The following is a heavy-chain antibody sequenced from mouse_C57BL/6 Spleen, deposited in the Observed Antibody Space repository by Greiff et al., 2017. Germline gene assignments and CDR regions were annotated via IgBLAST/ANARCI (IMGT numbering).Heavy chain of an antibody. Sequence: LVESGPELVKPGASVKISCKASGYAFSSSWMNWVKQRPGKGLEWIGRLYPGDGDTNYNGKFKGKATLTADKSSSTAYMQLSSLTSEDSAVYFCARKNYAMDDWGQGTSVTVSS. CDR3: ARKNYAMDD. V-gene: IGHV1-82*01. CDR1: GYAFSSSW. CDR2: LYPGDGDT. J-gene: IGHJ4*01.